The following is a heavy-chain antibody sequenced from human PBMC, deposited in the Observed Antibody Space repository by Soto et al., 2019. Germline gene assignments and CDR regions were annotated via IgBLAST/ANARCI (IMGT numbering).Heavy chain of an antibody. D-gene: IGHD3-10*01. V-gene: IGHV3-23*01. J-gene: IGHJ4*02. CDR2: ISGSGRST. CDR3: AKDREVFRPPGFGGGPFDY. CDR1: GFTFSSYA. Sequence: VGSLRLSFAALGFTFSSYAMSWVRQGPGKGLEWVSAISGSGRSTYYAHPVKGRFTISRDNSKNTLYLQMNSLRAEDTAVYYCAKDREVFRPPGFGGGPFDYWGQGTLVTVSS.